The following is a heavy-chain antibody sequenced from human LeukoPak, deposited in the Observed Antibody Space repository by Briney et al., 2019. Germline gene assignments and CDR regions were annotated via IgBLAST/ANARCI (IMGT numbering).Heavy chain of an antibody. CDR1: GFTFFNYV. CDR2: ISGSDGTT. V-gene: IGHV3-23*01. D-gene: IGHD3-3*01. CDR3: AKVRLSYDFWSGYEAPFDY. Sequence: GGSLRLSCAASGFTFFNYVMTWVRQAPGKGLEWVSGISGSDGTTLYADSVKGRFTISRDNSKNTLYLQMNSLRSEDTAVYYCAKVRLSYDFWSGYEAPFDYWGQGTLVTVSS. J-gene: IGHJ4*02.